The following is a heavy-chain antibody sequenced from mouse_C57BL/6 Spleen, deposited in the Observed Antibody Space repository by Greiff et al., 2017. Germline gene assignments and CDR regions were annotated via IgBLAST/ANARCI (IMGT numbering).Heavy chain of an antibody. V-gene: IGHV1-82*01. CDR2: IYPGDGDT. CDR1: GYAFSSSW. Sequence: VQLQHSGPELVKPGASVKISCKASGYAFSSSWMNWVKQRPGKGLEWIGRIYPGDGDTNYNGKFKGKATLTADKSSSTAYMQLSSLTSEDSAVYFCARSNYYGRMDYWGQGTSVTVSS. D-gene: IGHD1-1*01. CDR3: ARSNYYGRMDY. J-gene: IGHJ4*01.